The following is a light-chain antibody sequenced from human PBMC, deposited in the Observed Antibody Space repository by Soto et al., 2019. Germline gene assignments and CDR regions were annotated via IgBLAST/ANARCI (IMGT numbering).Light chain of an antibody. CDR1: SGHNSFA. CDR3: QTWATGIRV. CDR2: LNSDGSH. V-gene: IGLV4-69*01. J-gene: IGLJ3*02. Sequence: QPVLTQSPSASASLGASVKLTCTLSSGHNSFAIAWHQQQPEKGPRYLMKLNSDGSHTKGDGVPDRFSGSSSGAERYLTISSLQSEDEADYYCQTWATGIRVFGGGTKVTVL.